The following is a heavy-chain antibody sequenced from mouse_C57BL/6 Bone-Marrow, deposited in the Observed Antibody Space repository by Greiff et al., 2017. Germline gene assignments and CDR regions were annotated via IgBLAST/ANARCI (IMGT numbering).Heavy chain of an antibody. V-gene: IGHV1-61*01. D-gene: IGHD3-1*01. Sequence: VQLQQPGAELVRPGSSVKLSCKASGYTFTRYWMDWVKQRPGQGLEWIGNIYPSDSETHYNQKFKDKATLTVDKSSSTAYMQLSSLTSEDSAVYYCARESRALNFDYWGQGTTLTVSS. CDR2: IYPSDSET. CDR3: ARESRALNFDY. CDR1: GYTFTRYW. J-gene: IGHJ2*01.